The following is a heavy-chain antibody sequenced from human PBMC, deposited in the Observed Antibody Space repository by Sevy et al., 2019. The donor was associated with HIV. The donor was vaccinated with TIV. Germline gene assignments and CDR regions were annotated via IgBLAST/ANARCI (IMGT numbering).Heavy chain of an antibody. D-gene: IGHD6-19*01. J-gene: IGHJ4*02. V-gene: IGHV3-23*01. Sequence: GGSLRLSCAASGFTFDNYAMTWVRQTPGKGLEWVSTLDNSGDNTYNADSVKGRFTISRDNSKNTRYLQMDSLRAEDTAIYYCAKAGGGWNYFDYSGQGTLVIVSS. CDR1: GFTFDNYA. CDR3: AKAGGGWNYFDY. CDR2: LDNSGDNT.